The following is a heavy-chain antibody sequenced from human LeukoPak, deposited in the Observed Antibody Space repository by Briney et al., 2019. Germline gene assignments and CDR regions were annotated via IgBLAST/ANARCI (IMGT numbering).Heavy chain of an antibody. CDR2: INPSGGST. D-gene: IGHD7-27*01. CDR1: GYTFTSYG. CDR3: ARELGTVQAFDI. Sequence: ASVKVSCKASGYTFTSYGISWVRQAPGQGLEWMGIINPSGGSTSYAQKFQGRVTMTRDMSTSTVYMELSSLRSEDTAVYYCARELGTVQAFDIWGQGTMVTVSS. J-gene: IGHJ3*02. V-gene: IGHV1-46*01.